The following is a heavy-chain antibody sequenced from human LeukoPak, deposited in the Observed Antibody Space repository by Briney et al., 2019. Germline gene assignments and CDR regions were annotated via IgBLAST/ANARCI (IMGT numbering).Heavy chain of an antibody. V-gene: IGHV3-30-3*01. D-gene: IGHD3-22*01. CDR2: ISYDGSNK. Sequence: PGGSLRLSCAASGFTFSSYAMHWVRQAPGKGQEWVAVISYDGSNKYYADSVKGRFTISRDNSKNTLYLQMNSLRAEDTAVYYCTREWLSPFYYYYYGMDVWGQGTTVTVSS. J-gene: IGHJ6*02. CDR1: GFTFSSYA. CDR3: TREWLSPFYYYYYGMDV.